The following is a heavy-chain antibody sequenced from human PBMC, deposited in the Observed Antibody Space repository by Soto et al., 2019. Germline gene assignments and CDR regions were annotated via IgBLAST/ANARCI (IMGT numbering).Heavy chain of an antibody. D-gene: IGHD7-27*01. CDR2: INPNSGGT. CDR3: ARGVAAATGERQKHQFDY. CDR1: GYTFTGYY. Sequence: ASVKVSCKASGYTFTGYYMHWVRQAPGQGLEWMGWINPNSGGTNYAQKFQGWVTMTRDTSISTAYMELSRLRSDDTAVYYCARGVAAATGERQKHQFDYWGQGTLVTVSS. V-gene: IGHV1-2*04. J-gene: IGHJ4*02.